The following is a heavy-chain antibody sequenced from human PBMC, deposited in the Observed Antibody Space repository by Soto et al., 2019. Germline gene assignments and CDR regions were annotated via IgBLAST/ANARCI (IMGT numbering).Heavy chain of an antibody. CDR3: ARKIVGATREYNWFDP. CDR1: GGSISSYY. Sequence: PSETLSLTCTVSGGSISSYYWSWIRQPPGKGLEWIGYIYYSGSTNYNPSLKSRVTISVDTSKNQFSLKLSSVTAADTAVYYCARKIVGATREYNWFDPWGQGTLVTVSS. CDR2: IYYSGST. D-gene: IGHD1-26*01. J-gene: IGHJ5*02. V-gene: IGHV4-59*01.